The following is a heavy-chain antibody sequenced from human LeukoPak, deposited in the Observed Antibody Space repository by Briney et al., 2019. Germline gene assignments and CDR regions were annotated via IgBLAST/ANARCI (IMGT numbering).Heavy chain of an antibody. CDR3: ASVWGSYRWAFDY. CDR2: IGGSGGNT. J-gene: IGHJ4*02. Sequence: GGSLRLSCAASGFTFSSYGMHWVRQAPGKGLEWVSTIGGSGGNTYYADSVRGRFTISRDNSKNTLYLQMNTLRAEDTAVYYCASVWGSYRWAFDYWGQGTLVTVSS. D-gene: IGHD3-16*02. V-gene: IGHV3-23*01. CDR1: GFTFSSYG.